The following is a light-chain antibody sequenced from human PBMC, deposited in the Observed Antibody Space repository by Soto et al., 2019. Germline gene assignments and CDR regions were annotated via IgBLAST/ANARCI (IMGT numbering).Light chain of an antibody. CDR2: AAS. CDR1: QGLNSN. Sequence: AIQLTQSPSSLSASVGDRVTITCRASQGLNSNLAWYQQKPGKAPKLLMYAASTLQKGVPSRFSGNGSGTDFTLTISSLQPEDFATYYCQQSSNYFTFGPGLKVDI. CDR3: QQSSNYFT. V-gene: IGKV1D-13*01. J-gene: IGKJ3*01.